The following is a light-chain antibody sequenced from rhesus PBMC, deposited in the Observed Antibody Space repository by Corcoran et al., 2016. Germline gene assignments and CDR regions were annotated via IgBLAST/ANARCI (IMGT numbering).Light chain of an antibody. V-gene: IGKV1-74*01. CDR3: QHTFGTPYS. J-gene: IGKJ2*01. CDR1: ENVNWF. CDR2: ETS. Sequence: DIRVTQSPSSLSASVGDRVTITCRASENVNWFLHWYPQKPGKAPKLLIYETSILRNGVPSRFSGSGSGTDFTLTINSLQPEDFATYYCQHTFGTPYSFGLGTKVDIK.